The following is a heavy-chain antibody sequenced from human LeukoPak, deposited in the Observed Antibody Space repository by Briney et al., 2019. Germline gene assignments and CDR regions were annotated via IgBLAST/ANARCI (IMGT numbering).Heavy chain of an antibody. V-gene: IGHV4-39*01. J-gene: IGHJ4*02. CDR2: IYHSGST. Sequence: NASETLSLTCTVSGGSINSSSYYWGWIRQPPGKGLEWIGSIYHSGSTYYNPSLKSRVTISVDTSKNQFSLKLNSVTAADTAVYYCARPYKNWGFVYWGQGTLVTVSS. D-gene: IGHD7-27*01. CDR1: GGSINSSSYY. CDR3: ARPYKNWGFVY.